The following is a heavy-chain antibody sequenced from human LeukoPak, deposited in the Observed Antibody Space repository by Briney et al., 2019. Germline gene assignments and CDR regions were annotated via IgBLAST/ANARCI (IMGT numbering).Heavy chain of an antibody. CDR2: INPNSGGT. V-gene: IGHV1-2*02. Sequence: ASVKVSCKASGYTFTGYYLHWVRQAPGQGLEWMGWINPNSGGTNSAQEFQGRVTMTRDTSISTAYMEVSRLRSDDTAVYYCARGGKWPDAFDIWGQGTMVTVSS. J-gene: IGHJ3*02. CDR3: ARGGKWPDAFDI. D-gene: IGHD3-16*01. CDR1: GYTFTGYY.